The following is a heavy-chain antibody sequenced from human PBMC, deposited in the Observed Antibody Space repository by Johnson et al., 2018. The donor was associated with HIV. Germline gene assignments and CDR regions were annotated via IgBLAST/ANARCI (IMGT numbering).Heavy chain of an antibody. V-gene: IGHV3-30-3*01. CDR1: GFTFSSYA. D-gene: IGHD1-1*01. Sequence: QVQLVESGGGVVQPGRSLRLSCAASGFTFSSYAIHWVRQAPGKGLEWVAAVSYETTNKHYADSVKGRFTISRDNAKNTMFVQMNSLRVEDTAVYYCARSGPNWAFDFWGQGTMVTVSS. CDR2: VSYETTNK. CDR3: ARSGPNWAFDF. J-gene: IGHJ3*01.